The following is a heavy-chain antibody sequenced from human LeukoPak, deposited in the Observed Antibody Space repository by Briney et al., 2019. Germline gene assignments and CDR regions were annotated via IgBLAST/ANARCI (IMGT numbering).Heavy chain of an antibody. CDR2: ISYDGSNK. J-gene: IGHJ4*02. V-gene: IGHV3-30-3*01. CDR3: ARDSDYYFDY. CDR1: GFTFSSYA. Sequence: GGSLSLSFAASGFTFSSYAMHWVRRAPGKGLEWVAVISYDGSNKYYSDSVKGRFTISRDNSKNTLYLQMNSLRAEDTAVYYCARDSDYYFDYWGQGTLVTVSS.